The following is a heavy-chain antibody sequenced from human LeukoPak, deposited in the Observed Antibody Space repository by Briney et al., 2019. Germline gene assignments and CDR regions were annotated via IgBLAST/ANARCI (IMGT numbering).Heavy chain of an antibody. J-gene: IGHJ6*03. CDR3: ARGRYSSSWYYYYYMDV. CDR1: GGSFSGYY. V-gene: IGHV4-34*01. Sequence: PSETLSLTCAVYGGSFSGYYWSWIRQPPGKVLEWIGEINHSGSTNYNPSLKSRVTISVDTSMNQFSLKLSSVTAADTAVYYCARGRYSSSWYYYYYMDVWGKGTTVTVSS. CDR2: INHSGST. D-gene: IGHD6-13*01.